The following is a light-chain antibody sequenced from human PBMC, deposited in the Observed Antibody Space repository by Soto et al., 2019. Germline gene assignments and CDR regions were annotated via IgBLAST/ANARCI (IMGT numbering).Light chain of an antibody. CDR1: SSDVGGYNY. J-gene: IGLJ1*01. V-gene: IGLV2-14*01. CDR3: SSYTSSSTLV. Sequence: QSALTQPASVSGSPGQSITISCTGTSSDVGGYNYVSWYQQHPGKAPKLMIYEVSNRPSGVSNRFSGSKSGNTASLTISGLQAEEEADYYFSSYTSSSTLVFGTGTKVNVL. CDR2: EVS.